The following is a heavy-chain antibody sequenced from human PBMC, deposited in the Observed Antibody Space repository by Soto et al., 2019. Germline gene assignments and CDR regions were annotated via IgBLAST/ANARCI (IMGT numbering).Heavy chain of an antibody. CDR2: IYYSGST. CDR3: ARSSYGGYVYFDY. Sequence: SETLSLTCTVSGGSISSYYWSWIRQPPGKGLEWIGYIYYSGSTNYNPSLKSRVTISVDTSKNQFSLKLSSVTAADTAVYYCARSSYGGYVYFDYWGQGTLVTVSS. CDR1: GGSISSYY. V-gene: IGHV4-59*01. D-gene: IGHD5-12*01. J-gene: IGHJ4*02.